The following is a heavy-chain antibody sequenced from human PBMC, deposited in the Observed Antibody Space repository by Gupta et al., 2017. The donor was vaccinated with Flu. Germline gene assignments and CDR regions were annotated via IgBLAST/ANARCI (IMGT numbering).Heavy chain of an antibody. CDR3: ARVSLCSSTSCYIYYYYGMDV. V-gene: IGHV6-1*01. CDR2: TYYRSKWYN. CDR1: GDSVSSNSAA. Sequence: QVQLQQSGPGLVKPSQTLSLTCAISGDSVSSNSAAWNWIRPSPSRGLEWLGRTYYRSKWYNDYAVSVKSRITINPDTSKNQFSLQLNSVTPEDTAVYYCARVSLCSSTSCYIYYYYGMDVWGQGTTVTVSS. D-gene: IGHD2-2*02. J-gene: IGHJ6*02.